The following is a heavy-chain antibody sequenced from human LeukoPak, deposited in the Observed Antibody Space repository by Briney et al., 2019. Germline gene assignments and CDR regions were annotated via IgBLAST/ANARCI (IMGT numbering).Heavy chain of an antibody. Sequence: GGSLRLSCAASGFTFSNYSGNWVRQAPGKGLEWVSAISNDSNYIFYADSVKGRFTISRDNAKNSLYLQMNSLTAEDSAVYYYARRRGSNRPFDYWGQGTLVTVSS. D-gene: IGHD1-1*01. CDR1: GFTFSNYS. V-gene: IGHV3-21*01. J-gene: IGHJ4*02. CDR3: ARRRGSNRPFDY. CDR2: ISNDSNYI.